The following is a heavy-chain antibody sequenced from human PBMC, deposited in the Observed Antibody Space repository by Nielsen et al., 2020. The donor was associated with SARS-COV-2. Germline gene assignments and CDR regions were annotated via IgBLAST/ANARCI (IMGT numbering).Heavy chain of an antibody. CDR2: IYSSGST. Sequence: GSLRLSCTVSGDSITGYYWSWIRQSPGKGLEWIAYIYSSGSTNYNPSLKSRVTISVDTSKNQFSLRLRSVTAADTAVYYCAREGSYESSGYFDYWGQGTLVTVSS. D-gene: IGHD3-22*01. CDR3: AREGSYESSGYFDY. J-gene: IGHJ4*02. V-gene: IGHV4-59*01. CDR1: GDSITGYY.